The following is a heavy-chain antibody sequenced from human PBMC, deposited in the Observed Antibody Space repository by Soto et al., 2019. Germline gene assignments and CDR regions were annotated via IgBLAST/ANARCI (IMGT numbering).Heavy chain of an antibody. J-gene: IGHJ4*02. CDR3: ARLGMAAAGSESSDY. Sequence: SETLSLTCTVSGGSISSGGYYWSWIRQHPGKGLEWIGYIYYSGSTYYNPSLKSRVTISVDTSKNQFSLKLSSVTAADTAVYYCARLGMAAAGSESSDYWGQGTLVTVSS. CDR2: IYYSGST. D-gene: IGHD6-13*01. CDR1: GGSISSGGYY. V-gene: IGHV4-31*03.